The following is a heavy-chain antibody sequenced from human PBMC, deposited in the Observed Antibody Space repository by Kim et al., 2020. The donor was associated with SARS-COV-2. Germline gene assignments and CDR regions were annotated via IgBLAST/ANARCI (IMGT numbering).Heavy chain of an antibody. CDR3: AKDDRSGSYGYYYYGMDV. Sequence: KGRFTISRDNSKNSLYLQMNSLRTEDTALYYCAKDDRSGSYGYYYYGMDVWGQGTTVTVSS. J-gene: IGHJ6*02. D-gene: IGHD1-26*01. V-gene: IGHV3-43*01.